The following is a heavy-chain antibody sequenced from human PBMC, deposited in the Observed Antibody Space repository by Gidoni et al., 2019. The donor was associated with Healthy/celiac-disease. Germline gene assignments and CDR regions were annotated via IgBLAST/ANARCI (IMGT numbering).Heavy chain of an antibody. J-gene: IGHJ4*02. D-gene: IGHD2-15*01. CDR3: ARGVYCSGGSCYTDLDY. CDR1: GGSFSGYY. CDR2: INHSGST. Sequence: QVQLQQWGAGLLKPSETLSLTCAVYGGSFSGYYWSWIRQPPGKGLEWIGEINHSGSTNYNPSLKSRVTISVDTSKNQFSLKLSSVTAADTAVYYCARGVYCSGGSCYTDLDYWGQGTLVTVSS. V-gene: IGHV4-34*01.